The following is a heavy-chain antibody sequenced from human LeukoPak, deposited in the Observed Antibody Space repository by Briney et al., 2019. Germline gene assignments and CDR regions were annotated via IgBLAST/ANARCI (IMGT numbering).Heavy chain of an antibody. Sequence: SGTLSLTCAVSGGSISSYYWSWIRQPPGKGLEWIGYIYYSGSTNYNPSLKSRVTISVDTSKNQFSLKLSSVTAADTAVYYCARERGGYFDYWGQGTLVTVSS. J-gene: IGHJ4*02. CDR1: GGSISSYY. CDR3: ARERGGYFDY. D-gene: IGHD2-15*01. CDR2: IYYSGST. V-gene: IGHV4-59*01.